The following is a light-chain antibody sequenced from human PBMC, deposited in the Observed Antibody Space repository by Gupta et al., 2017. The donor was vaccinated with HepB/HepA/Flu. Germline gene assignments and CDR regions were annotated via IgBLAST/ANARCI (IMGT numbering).Light chain of an antibody. CDR3: QQYNNWPLT. CDR1: QSVSSN. V-gene: IGKV3-15*01. CDR2: GAS. Sequence: EIVMTQSPATLSVSPGERATLSCRASQSVSSNLDCFQQKPGQAPRLLIYGASTRATGIPARFSGSGSGTEFTLTISSLQSEDFAVYYCQQYNNWPLTFGQGTKVEIK. J-gene: IGKJ1*01.